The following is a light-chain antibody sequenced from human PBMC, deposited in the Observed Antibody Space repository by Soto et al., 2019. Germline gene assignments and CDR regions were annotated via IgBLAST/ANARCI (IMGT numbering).Light chain of an antibody. V-gene: IGKV1-5*03. Sequence: DIQMTQSPSTLSVSVGDRVTITCRASQSISSWLAWYQQKPGKAPKLLIYKASSLESGVPSRFSGSGSGTKFTLTYSSLQPDDFATYYCQQYNSYSRTFGQGTKVEIK. CDR3: QQYNSYSRT. CDR2: KAS. J-gene: IGKJ1*01. CDR1: QSISSW.